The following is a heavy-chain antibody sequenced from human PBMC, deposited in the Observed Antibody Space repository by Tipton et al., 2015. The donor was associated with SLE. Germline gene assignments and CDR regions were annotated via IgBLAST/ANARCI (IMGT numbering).Heavy chain of an antibody. D-gene: IGHD3-10*01. CDR3: ARGGSPNPNYGMDV. V-gene: IGHV3-53*05. CDR2: IYVGGTT. CDR1: GFTVNTKY. J-gene: IGHJ6*02. Sequence: LSLTCAASGFTVNTKYMTWVRQAPGKGLEWVSVIYVGGTTYHADSVKGRFSISRDNSKNTLFLEMNILRPDDTAVYYCARGGSPNPNYGMDVWGQGTTVTVSS.